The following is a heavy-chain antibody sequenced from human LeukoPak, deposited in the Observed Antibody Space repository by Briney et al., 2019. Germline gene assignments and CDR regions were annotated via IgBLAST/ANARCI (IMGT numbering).Heavy chain of an antibody. CDR2: ISYDGSNK. J-gene: IGHJ4*02. Sequence: GGSLRLSCTASGSTFSTYAMHWVRQAPGKGLEWVAVISYDGSNKYYADSVKGRFTISRDNSKNTLPLQMNSLRAEDTAVYYCAGRYYDILTGGREGFDYWGQGTLVTVSS. CDR1: GSTFSTYA. V-gene: IGHV3-30*04. D-gene: IGHD3-9*01. CDR3: AGRYYDILTGGREGFDY.